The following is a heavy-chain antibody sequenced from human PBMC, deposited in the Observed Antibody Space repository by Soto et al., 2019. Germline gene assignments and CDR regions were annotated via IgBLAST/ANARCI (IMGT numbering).Heavy chain of an antibody. D-gene: IGHD6-13*01. V-gene: IGHV3-21*01. Sequence: GGSLRLSCAASGFTFSSYSMNWVRQAPGKGLEWVSSISSNSSYIYYADSVKGRFTISRDNAKNSLYLQMNSLRAEDTAVYYWARDTDRQHLFSFAYWGKGPRVTVSS. J-gene: IGHJ4*02. CDR3: ARDTDRQHLFSFAY. CDR2: ISSNSSYI. CDR1: GFTFSSYS.